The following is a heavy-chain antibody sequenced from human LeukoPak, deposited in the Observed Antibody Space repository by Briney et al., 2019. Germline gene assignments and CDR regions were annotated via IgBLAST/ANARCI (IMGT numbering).Heavy chain of an antibody. V-gene: IGHV4-39*07. J-gene: IGHJ2*01. CDR2: VYYNGRT. Sequence: SQTLSLTCTVSGGSISSGGYYWSWIRQPPGKGLEYIGTVYYNGRTYYNPSLKSRVTISVDTSKNQFSLKLSSVTAADTAVYYCARGRRYFDLWGRGTLVTVSS. CDR3: ARGRRYFDL. CDR1: GGSISSGGYY.